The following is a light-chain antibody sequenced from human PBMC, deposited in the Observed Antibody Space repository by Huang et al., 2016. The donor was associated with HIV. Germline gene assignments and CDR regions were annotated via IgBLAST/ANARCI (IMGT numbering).Light chain of an antibody. J-gene: IGKJ2*01. CDR1: QSVSSN. CDR2: GAS. V-gene: IGKV3-15*01. Sequence: EIVMTQSPATLSVSPGERATLSCRASQSVSSNLAWYQQKPGQAPRLLIYGASTLTISSLQSEDFAVYYCQQYNNWPPAYTFGQGTKLEIK. CDR3: QQYNNWPPAYT.